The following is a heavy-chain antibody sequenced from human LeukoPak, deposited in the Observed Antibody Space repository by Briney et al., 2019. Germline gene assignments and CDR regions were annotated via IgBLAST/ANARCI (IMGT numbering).Heavy chain of an antibody. CDR2: INPSGGST. Sequence: ASVKASCKASGYTFTSYYMHWVRQAPGQGLEWMGIINPSGGSTSYAQKFQGRVTMTRDTSTSTVYMELSSLRSEDTAVYYCARRGETAVVPAATFFDYWGQGTLVTVSS. CDR3: ARRGETAVVPAATFFDY. V-gene: IGHV1-46*01. J-gene: IGHJ4*02. D-gene: IGHD2-2*01. CDR1: GYTFTSYY.